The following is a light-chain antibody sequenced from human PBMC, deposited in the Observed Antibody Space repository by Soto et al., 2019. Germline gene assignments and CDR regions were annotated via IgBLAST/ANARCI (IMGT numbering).Light chain of an antibody. CDR3: QQRRNWPLT. Sequence: ETVLTQSPAALSLSPGERATLSCRATQSISGELAWYQQKPGQAPRLLIYDTSNRATGIPARFSGSGSGTDFTLTISSREPEDVAVYYCQQRRNWPLTFGGGTKVEIK. J-gene: IGKJ4*01. CDR2: DTS. V-gene: IGKV3-11*01. CDR1: QSISGE.